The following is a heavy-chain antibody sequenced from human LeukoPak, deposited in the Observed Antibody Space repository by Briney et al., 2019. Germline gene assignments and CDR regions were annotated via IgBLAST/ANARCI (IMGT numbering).Heavy chain of an antibody. V-gene: IGHV4-59*01. J-gene: IGHJ4*02. CDR3: ARNYDSSGTCLDY. CDR2: IYYSGST. Sequence: PSETLSLTCTVSGGSISSYYWSWIRQPPGKGLEWIGYIYYSGSTNYNPSLKSRVTISVDTSKNQFSLKLSSVTAADTAVYYCARNYDSSGTCLDYWGQGALVTVSS. CDR1: GGSISSYY. D-gene: IGHD3-22*01.